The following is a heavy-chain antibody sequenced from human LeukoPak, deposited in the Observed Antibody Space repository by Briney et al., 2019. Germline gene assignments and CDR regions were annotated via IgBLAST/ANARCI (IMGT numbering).Heavy chain of an antibody. CDR1: GYTFTSFD. CDR2: MNPNSANT. J-gene: IGHJ4*02. CDR3: ARGKNYDFLFDY. Sequence: GASVKVSCKASGYTFTSFDINWVRQATGQGLEWMGWMNPNSANTGSAQKFQGRVTMTRNTSISTAYMELSSLRSEDTAVYYCARGKNYDFLFDYWGQGTLVTVSS. V-gene: IGHV1-8*01. D-gene: IGHD3-3*01.